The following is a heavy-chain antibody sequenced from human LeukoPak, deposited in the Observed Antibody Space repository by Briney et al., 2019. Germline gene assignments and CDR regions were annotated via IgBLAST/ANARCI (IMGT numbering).Heavy chain of an antibody. J-gene: IGHJ2*01. CDR2: IKSKTDGGTT. V-gene: IGHV3-15*01. CDR1: GVPFSNAW. D-gene: IGHD3-16*01. Sequence: GSLRLPCAASGVPFSNAWMSWVRQAPGKGLEWVGRIKSKTDGGTTDYAAPVKGRFTISRDDSKNTLYLQMNSLKTEDTAVYFCTTEFGEGPYWYFDLWGRGTLVTVSS. CDR3: TTEFGEGPYWYFDL.